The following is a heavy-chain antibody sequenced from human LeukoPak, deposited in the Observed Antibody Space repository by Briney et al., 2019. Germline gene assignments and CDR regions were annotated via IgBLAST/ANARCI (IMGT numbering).Heavy chain of an antibody. CDR2: ISGSGGST. V-gene: IGHV3-23*01. CDR1: GFTFSSYA. CDR3: AKDIRRYCSGGSCFLGAFDI. J-gene: IGHJ3*02. D-gene: IGHD2-15*01. Sequence: PGGSLRLSCAASGFTFSSYAMSWVRQAPGKGLEWVSAISGSGGSTYYADSVKGRFTISRDNSKNTLYLQMNSLRAEDTAVYYCAKDIRRYCSGGSCFLGAFDIWGQGTMVTVSS.